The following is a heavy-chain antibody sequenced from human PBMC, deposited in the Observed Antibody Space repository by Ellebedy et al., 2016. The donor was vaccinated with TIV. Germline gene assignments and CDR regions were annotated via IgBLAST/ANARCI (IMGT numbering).Heavy chain of an antibody. CDR3: ARDPHCSSTSCPLDY. J-gene: IGHJ4*02. CDR1: GGSFSGYY. CDR2: INHSGST. V-gene: IGHV4-34*01. Sequence: SETLSLXCAVYGGSFSGYYWSWIRQPPGKGLEWIGEINHSGSTNYNPSLKSRVTISVDTSKNQFSLKLSSVTAADTAVYYCARDPHCSSTSCPLDYWGQGTLVTVSS. D-gene: IGHD2-2*01.